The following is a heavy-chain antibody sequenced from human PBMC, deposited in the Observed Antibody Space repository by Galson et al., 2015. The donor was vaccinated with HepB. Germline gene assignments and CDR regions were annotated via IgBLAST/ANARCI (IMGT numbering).Heavy chain of an antibody. Sequence: SLRLSCAASGFTFSAYAMDWVRQAPGKGLEWLAVISYDGDKTYYSDSVKGRFTISRDNANNTLNLQMNSLRDDDSAVYYCASSFGDYGPVFDYWGQGSLVTVSS. J-gene: IGHJ4*02. V-gene: IGHV3-30*03. CDR1: GFTFSAYA. CDR2: ISYDGDKT. D-gene: IGHD4-17*01. CDR3: ASSFGDYGPVFDY.